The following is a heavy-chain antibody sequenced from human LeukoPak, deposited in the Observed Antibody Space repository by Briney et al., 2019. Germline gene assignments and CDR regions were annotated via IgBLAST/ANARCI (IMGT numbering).Heavy chain of an antibody. V-gene: IGHV1-69*05. J-gene: IGHJ4*02. CDR1: GGTFSSYA. CDR3: ARGGTYYYDSSGYYSLGGLFDY. CDR2: IIPIFGTA. D-gene: IGHD3-22*01. Sequence: GASVKVSCKASGGTFSSYAISWVRQAPGQGLEWMGGIIPIFGTANYAQKFQGRVTITTDESTSTAYMELSSLRSEDTAVYYCARGGTYYYDSSGYYSLGGLFDYWGQGTLVTVSS.